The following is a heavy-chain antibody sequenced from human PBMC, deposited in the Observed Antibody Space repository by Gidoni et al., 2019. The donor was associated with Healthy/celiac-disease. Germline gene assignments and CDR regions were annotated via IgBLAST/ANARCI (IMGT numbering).Heavy chain of an antibody. J-gene: IGHJ5*02. D-gene: IGHD2-2*01. CDR1: GFPFSSYA. CDR3: ARTSVPQKIVPAAIWGWFDP. Sequence: QVQLVESGGGVVQPGTSLRLSCAASGFPFSSYAMHWVRQAPGKGLEWVAVISYDGSNKYYADSVKGRFNISRENSKNTLYLQMNSLRAEDTAVYYCARTSVPQKIVPAAIWGWFDPWGQGTLVTVSS. CDR2: ISYDGSNK. V-gene: IGHV3-30-3*01.